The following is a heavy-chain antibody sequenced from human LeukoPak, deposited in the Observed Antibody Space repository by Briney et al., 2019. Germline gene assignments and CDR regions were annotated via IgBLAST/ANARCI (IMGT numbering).Heavy chain of an antibody. CDR3: ARAPNDLSAYSLDY. J-gene: IGHJ4*02. CDR2: IKRDETEN. CDR1: GFTFSNHW. V-gene: IGHV3-7*04. Sequence: GGPLRLSCAASGFTFSNHWMSWVRQAPGKGLEWVAYIKRDETENSYEDSVKGRFTISRDNAKNSLYLQMNSLRAEDTAVYYCARAPNDLSAYSLDYWGQGTLVTVSS. D-gene: IGHD3-22*01.